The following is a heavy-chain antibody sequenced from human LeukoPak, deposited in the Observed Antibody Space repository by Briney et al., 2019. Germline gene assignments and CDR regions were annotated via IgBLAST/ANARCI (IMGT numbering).Heavy chain of an antibody. Sequence: SETLSLTCTVSGGSISSYYWSWIRQPPGKGLEWIGYIYYSGSTNYNPSLKSRVTISVDTSKNQFSLKLSSVTAADTAVYYCARGGVVVVAAPPKNWFDPWGQGTLVTVSS. J-gene: IGHJ5*02. CDR2: IYYSGST. CDR3: ARGGVVVVAAPPKNWFDP. D-gene: IGHD2-15*01. V-gene: IGHV4-59*12. CDR1: GGSISSYY.